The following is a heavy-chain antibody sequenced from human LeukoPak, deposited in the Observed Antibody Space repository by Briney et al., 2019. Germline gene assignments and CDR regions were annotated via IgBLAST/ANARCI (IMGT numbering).Heavy chain of an antibody. CDR3: ASAVFGAAAGTR. Sequence: SETLSLTCAVYGGPFSGYYWSWIRQPPGKGLEWIGEINHSGSTNYNPSLKSRVTISVDTSKNQFSLKLSSVTAADTAVYYCASAVFGAAAGTRWGQGTLVTVSS. D-gene: IGHD6-13*01. CDR2: INHSGST. V-gene: IGHV4-34*01. CDR1: GGPFSGYY. J-gene: IGHJ4*02.